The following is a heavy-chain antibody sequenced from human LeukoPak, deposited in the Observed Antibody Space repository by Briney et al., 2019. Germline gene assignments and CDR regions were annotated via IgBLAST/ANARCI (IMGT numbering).Heavy chain of an antibody. D-gene: IGHD2-21*02. CDR1: RFTFSNYW. CDR3: TRSITGGDYIYAFDI. Sequence: PGGSLRLSCAASRFTFSNYWMYWVRQAPGKGLVWVSRINSDGSSTTYADSVKGRFTISRDNAKNTLYLQMNSLRAEDSAVYYCTRSITGGDYIYAFDIWGKGTMVTVSS. CDR2: INSDGSST. J-gene: IGHJ3*02. V-gene: IGHV3-74*01.